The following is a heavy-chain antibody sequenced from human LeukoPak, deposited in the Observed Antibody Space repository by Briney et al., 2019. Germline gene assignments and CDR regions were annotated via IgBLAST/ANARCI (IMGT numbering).Heavy chain of an antibody. D-gene: IGHD3-16*01. CDR2: IYYSGST. V-gene: IGHV4-59*08. Sequence: SETLSLTCTVSGGSIDNNYWSWIRQPPGKGLEWIGYIYYSGSTNYNPSLQSRVTISVDTSTNQSSLRLNSVTAADTAVYYCARGGWSNDYWGQGTLVTVSS. CDR3: ARGGWSNDY. CDR1: GGSIDNNY. J-gene: IGHJ4*02.